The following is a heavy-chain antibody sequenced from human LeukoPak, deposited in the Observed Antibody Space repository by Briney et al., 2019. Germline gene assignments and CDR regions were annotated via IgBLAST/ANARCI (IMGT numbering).Heavy chain of an antibody. Sequence: GESLRLSCAASGFSFSTYWMTWVRQAPGKGLEWVANIKQDGSEKYYVDSVKGRFTISRDNAKNSVYLQMNSLRAEDTAVYYCARWLQLRRTFDIWGQGTMVTVSS. D-gene: IGHD5-24*01. CDR2: IKQDGSEK. CDR3: ARWLQLRRTFDI. CDR1: GFSFSTYW. V-gene: IGHV3-7*01. J-gene: IGHJ3*02.